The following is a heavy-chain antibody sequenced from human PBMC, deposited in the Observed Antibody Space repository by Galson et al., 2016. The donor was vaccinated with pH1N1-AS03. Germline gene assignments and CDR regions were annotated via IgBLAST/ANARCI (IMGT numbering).Heavy chain of an antibody. CDR3: AKLSLGYCAY. J-gene: IGHJ4*02. CDR2: IAGGGVTT. D-gene: IGHD2-15*01. V-gene: IGHV3-23*01. Sequence: CAASGFIFSDYAMSWVRQAPGKGLEWVSAIAGGGVTTYYADSVKGRFTISRDNSKNTLYLRINSLRAEDTAIYYCAKLSLGYCAYWGQGTLVTVSS. CDR1: GFIFSDYA.